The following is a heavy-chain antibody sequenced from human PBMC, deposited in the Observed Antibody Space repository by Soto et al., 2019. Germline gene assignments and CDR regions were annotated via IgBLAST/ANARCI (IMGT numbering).Heavy chain of an antibody. CDR3: AKDSGPYDILTRWGN. CDR2: ISGSGGST. V-gene: IGHV3-23*01. J-gene: IGHJ4*02. CDR1: GFTFSSYA. Sequence: GGSLRLSCAASGFTFSSYAMSWVRQAPGKGLEWVSAISGSGGSTYYADSVKGRFTISRDNSKNTLYLQMNSLRAEDTAVYYCAKDSGPYDILTRWGNWGQGTLVTVSS. D-gene: IGHD3-9*01.